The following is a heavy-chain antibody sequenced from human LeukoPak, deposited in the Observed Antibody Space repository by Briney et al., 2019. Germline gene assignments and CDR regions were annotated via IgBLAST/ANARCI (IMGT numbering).Heavy chain of an antibody. CDR2: IYSGGST. V-gene: IGHV3-66*01. J-gene: IGHJ4*02. CDR3: ARDSSNYYFDY. Sequence: PGGSLRLSCAASGFTVSSNYMSWVRQAPGKGLEWVSVIYSGGSTHYADSVKGRFTISRDNSKNTLYLQMNSLRAEDTAVYYCARDSSNYYFDYWGQGTLVTVSS. D-gene: IGHD4-11*01. CDR1: GFTVSSNY.